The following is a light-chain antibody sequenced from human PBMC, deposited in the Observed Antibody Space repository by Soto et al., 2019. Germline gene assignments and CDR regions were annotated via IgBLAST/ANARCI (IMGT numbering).Light chain of an antibody. J-gene: IGKJ2*01. CDR1: QSLDSNY. CDR2: GGS. V-gene: IGKV3-20*01. Sequence: EILLTQSPGTLSLSPGESATLSCRASQSLDSNYLAWYQQKPGQAPRLLIYGGSSRATGIPDRFTGGGSGKDFTLTISRLEPEDFAIYFCQQYGTSPLYTFGRGTELEIK. CDR3: QQYGTSPLYT.